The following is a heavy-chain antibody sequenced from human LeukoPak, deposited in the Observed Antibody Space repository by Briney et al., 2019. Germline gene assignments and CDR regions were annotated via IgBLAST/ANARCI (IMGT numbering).Heavy chain of an antibody. CDR1: GFAFSSFG. D-gene: IGHD4-17*01. CDR2: IWYDGTNK. J-gene: IGHJ5*02. CDR3: ARATVTRWFDP. V-gene: IGHV3-33*01. Sequence: GGSLRLSCAASGFAFSSFGMHWVRQAPGKGLEWVAVIWYDGTNKYYADSVKGRFTISRDNSKNALYLQMNSLRAEDTAVYYCARATVTRWFDPWGQGTLVTVSS.